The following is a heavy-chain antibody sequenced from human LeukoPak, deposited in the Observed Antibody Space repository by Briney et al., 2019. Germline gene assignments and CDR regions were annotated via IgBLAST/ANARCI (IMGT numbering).Heavy chain of an antibody. Sequence: GGSLRLSCAASGFTFSSYEMNWVRQAPGKGLEWVSYISSSGSTIYYADSVKGRFTISRDNAKNSLYLQMNSLRAEDTAVYYCARDDYGDYGSLNYWGQGTLVTVSP. CDR2: ISSSGSTI. CDR3: ARDDYGDYGSLNY. V-gene: IGHV3-48*03. CDR1: GFTFSSYE. D-gene: IGHD4-17*01. J-gene: IGHJ4*02.